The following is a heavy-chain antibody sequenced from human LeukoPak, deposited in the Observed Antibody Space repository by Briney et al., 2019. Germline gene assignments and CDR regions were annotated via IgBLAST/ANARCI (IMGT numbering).Heavy chain of an antibody. V-gene: IGHV4-34*01. CDR3: ARDHGDILTGYSIDY. J-gene: IGHJ4*02. CDR2: IYHSGST. Sequence: SETLSLTCAVYGGSFSGYYWSWIRQPPGKGLEWIGSIYHSGSTYYNPSLKSRVTISVDTSKNQFSLKLSSVTAADTAVYYCARDHGDILTGYSIDYWGQGTLVTVSS. D-gene: IGHD3-9*01. CDR1: GGSFSGYY.